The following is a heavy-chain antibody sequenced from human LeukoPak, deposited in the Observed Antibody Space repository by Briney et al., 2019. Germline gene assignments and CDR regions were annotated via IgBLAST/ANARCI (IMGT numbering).Heavy chain of an antibody. D-gene: IGHD4/OR15-4a*01. CDR3: ARGGAGVARRPRNWFDP. CDR2: INHSGST. Sequence: SETLSLTCAVYGGSFSSYYWSWIRQPPGKGLEWIGEINHSGSTNYNPSLKGRVTISVDTSKNQFSLKLSSVTAADTAVYYCARGGAGVARRPRNWFDPWGQGTLVTVSS. V-gene: IGHV4-34*01. CDR1: GGSFSSYY. J-gene: IGHJ5*02.